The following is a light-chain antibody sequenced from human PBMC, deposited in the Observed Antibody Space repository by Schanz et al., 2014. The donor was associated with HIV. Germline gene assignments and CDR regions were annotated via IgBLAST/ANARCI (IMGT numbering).Light chain of an antibody. CDR1: SSDVGNYNY. CDR3: QSHDSSLSGSV. J-gene: IGLJ2*01. CDR2: DVS. V-gene: IGLV2-14*03. Sequence: QSALTQPASVSGSPGQSITISCTGTSSDVGNYNYVSWYQQLPGKVPKLMLYDVSNRASGVSNRFSGSKSGNTASLTISGLQAEDEADYYCQSHDSSLSGSVLGGGTKLTVL.